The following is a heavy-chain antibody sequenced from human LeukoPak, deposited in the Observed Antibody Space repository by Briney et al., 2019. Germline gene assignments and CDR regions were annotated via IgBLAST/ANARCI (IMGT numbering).Heavy chain of an antibody. CDR2: IYSSGST. Sequence: SETLSLTCTVSGGSISNNYWSWIRQSPGKGLEWIGYIYSSGSTDYNPPLKSRVTLSVDTSRNQFSLKLNSMTAADTAVYYCARHGLKLVGASTIYFDSWGQGTLVTVSS. V-gene: IGHV4-59*08. CDR3: ARHGLKLVGASTIYFDS. J-gene: IGHJ4*02. CDR1: GGSISNNY. D-gene: IGHD1-26*01.